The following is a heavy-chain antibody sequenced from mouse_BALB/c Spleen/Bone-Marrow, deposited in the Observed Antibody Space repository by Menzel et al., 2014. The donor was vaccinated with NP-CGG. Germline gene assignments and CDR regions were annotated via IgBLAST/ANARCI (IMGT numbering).Heavy chain of an antibody. J-gene: IGHJ2*01. CDR1: GFDFSRYW. D-gene: IGHD1-2*01. V-gene: IGHV4-1*02. CDR2: INPDSSTI. CDR3: ARQSYYGYSDY. Sequence: EVKVVESGGGLVQPGGSLKLSCAASGFDFSRYWMSWVRQAPGKGLEWIGEINPDSSTINYTPSLKDKFIISRDNAKNTLFLQMSKVRSEDTAPYYCARQSYYGYSDYWGQGTTLTVSS.